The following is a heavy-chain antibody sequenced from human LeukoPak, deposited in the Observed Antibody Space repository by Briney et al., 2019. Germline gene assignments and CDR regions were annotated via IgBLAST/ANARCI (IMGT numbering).Heavy chain of an antibody. J-gene: IGHJ4*02. V-gene: IGHV4-59*08. CDR2: IYSSGNT. CDR1: GGSISSYY. D-gene: IGHD5-12*01. CDR3: ARRGGYSGYEQV. Sequence: SETLSLTCSGSGGSISSYYWRWLRQPPGQGLEWIGYIYSSGNTNYNPSLKSRVAISVDTSKTQFSLNLSSVTAADTAVYYCARRGGYSGYEQVWGQGTLVTVSS.